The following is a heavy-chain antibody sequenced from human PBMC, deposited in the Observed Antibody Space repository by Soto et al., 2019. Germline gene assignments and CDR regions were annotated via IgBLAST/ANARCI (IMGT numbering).Heavy chain of an antibody. CDR1: ESTLGDYW. D-gene: IGHD3-16*01. V-gene: IGHV3-7*03. CDR3: AKFPRFGGGTNKFDP. J-gene: IGHJ5*02. Sequence: GGSRRLSWPAPESTLGDYWMTWVRQPPGKGLEWVAHMKQDGSEKYYVDSVKGRFTISRDNAKNSLYLQLNSLRAEDTAIYYCAKFPRFGGGTNKFDPWGQGTLVTVSS. CDR2: MKQDGSEK.